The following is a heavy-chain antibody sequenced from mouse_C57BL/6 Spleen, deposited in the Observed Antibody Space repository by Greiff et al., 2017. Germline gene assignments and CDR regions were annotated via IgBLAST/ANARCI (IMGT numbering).Heavy chain of an antibody. V-gene: IGHV1-7*01. J-gene: IGHJ2*01. CDR3: ARGTVVDY. Sequence: QVQLQQSGAELAKPGASVKLSCKASGYTFTSYWMHWVKQRPGQGLEWIGYINPSSGYTKYNQKFKGKATLTVDQSSSTAYMQLNSLTSEDSAVYYCARGTVVDYWGQGTTLTVSS. CDR2: INPSSGYT. CDR1: GYTFTSYW. D-gene: IGHD1-1*01.